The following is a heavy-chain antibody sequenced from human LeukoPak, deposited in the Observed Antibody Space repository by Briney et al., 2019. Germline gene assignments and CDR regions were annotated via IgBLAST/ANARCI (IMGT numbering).Heavy chain of an antibody. V-gene: IGHV1-69*13. D-gene: IGHD2-21*01. CDR2: IIPLFGTA. J-gene: IGHJ1*01. CDR1: GGTFSNYA. Sequence: SVKVSCKASGGTFSNYAISWVRQAPGQGLEWMGGIIPLFGTANYAQKFQGRVTITADESTSTAYMELSSLRSEDTAVYYCARDSSEFRSLIPHWGQGTQVTVSS. CDR3: ARDSSEFRSLIPH.